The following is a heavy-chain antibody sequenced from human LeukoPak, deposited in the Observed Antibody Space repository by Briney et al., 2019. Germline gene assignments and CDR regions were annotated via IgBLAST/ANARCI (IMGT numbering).Heavy chain of an antibody. CDR2: ISWNSGSI. CDR3: AKGPAYYDIFTGYSDDY. D-gene: IGHD3-9*01. V-gene: IGHV3-9*01. Sequence: PGGSLRLSCAASGFTFDDYAMHWVRQAPGKGLEWVSGISWNSGSIGYADSVKGRFTISRDNAKNTMYLQMNSLRAEDTAVYYCAKGPAYYDIFTGYSDDYWGQGTLVTVST. CDR1: GFTFDDYA. J-gene: IGHJ4*02.